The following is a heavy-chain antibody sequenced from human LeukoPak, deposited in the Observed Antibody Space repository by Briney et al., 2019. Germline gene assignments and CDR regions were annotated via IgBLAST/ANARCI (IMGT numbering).Heavy chain of an antibody. CDR1: GFTFRSYW. CDR3: AREDFNDYYFDY. CDR2: SNSDGSST. V-gene: IGHV3-74*01. D-gene: IGHD2-21*02. J-gene: IGHJ4*02. Sequence: PGGSLRLSCAASGFTFRSYWMHWVRQAPGQGLVWVSRSNSDGSSTTYADSVKGRFTVSRDNAKNTLYLQMNSLRAEDTAVYYCAREDFNDYYFDYWGQGTLVTVSS.